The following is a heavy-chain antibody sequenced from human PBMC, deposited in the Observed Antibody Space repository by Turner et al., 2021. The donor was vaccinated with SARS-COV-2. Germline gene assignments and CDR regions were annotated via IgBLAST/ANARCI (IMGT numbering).Heavy chain of an antibody. D-gene: IGHD5-12*01. J-gene: IGHJ4*02. CDR2: IYYSGST. CDR3: ARTDGYNYDY. V-gene: IGHV4-59*01. Sequence: QVQLQESGPGLGKHSETLSLTCTVSGGSISSYYWSWFRQPPGKGLEWIGYIYYSGSTNYNPSLKGRVTISIDTSKNQFSLKLSSVTAADTAVYYCARTDGYNYDYWGQGTLVTVSS. CDR1: GGSISSYY.